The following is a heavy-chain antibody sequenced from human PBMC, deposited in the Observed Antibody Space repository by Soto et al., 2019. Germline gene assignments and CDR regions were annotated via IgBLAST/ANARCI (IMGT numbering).Heavy chain of an antibody. D-gene: IGHD6-19*01. CDR3: ARDEGGSSGWYSKFDD. CDR1: GFTFSSYG. V-gene: IGHV3-33*01. Sequence: QVQLVESGGGVVQPGRSLRLSCAASGFTFSSYGMHWVRQAPGKGLEWVAVIWYDGSNKYYADSVKGRFTISRDNSKNPLYLQMNSLRAEDTAVYYCARDEGGSSGWYSKFDDWGQGTLVTVSS. J-gene: IGHJ4*02. CDR2: IWYDGSNK.